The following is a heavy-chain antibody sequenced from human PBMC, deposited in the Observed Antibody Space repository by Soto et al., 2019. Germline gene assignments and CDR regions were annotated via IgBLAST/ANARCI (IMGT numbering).Heavy chain of an antibody. J-gene: IGHJ3*02. Sequence: SETLSLTCTVSGGSISSSSYYWGWIRQPPGKGLEWIGSIYYSGSTYYNPSLKSRVTISVDTSKNQFSLKLSSVTAADTAVYYCARATGLRLGYGDAFDIWGQGTMVTVSS. CDR1: GGSISSSSYY. CDR2: IYYSGST. V-gene: IGHV4-39*01. D-gene: IGHD5-12*01. CDR3: ARATGLRLGYGDAFDI.